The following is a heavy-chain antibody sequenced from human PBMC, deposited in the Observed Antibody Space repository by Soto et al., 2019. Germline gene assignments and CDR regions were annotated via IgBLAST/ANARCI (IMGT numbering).Heavy chain of an antibody. CDR2: INHSGST. V-gene: IGHV4-34*01. Sequence: PSETLSLTCAVYGGSFSGYYWSWIRQPPGKGLEWIGEINHSGSTNYNPSLKSRVTISVDTSKNQFSLKLSSVTAADTAVYYCARRKLLNYYYYYGMDVWGQGTTVTVSS. CDR1: GGSFSGYY. J-gene: IGHJ6*02. CDR3: ARRKLLNYYYYYGMDV. D-gene: IGHD2-15*01.